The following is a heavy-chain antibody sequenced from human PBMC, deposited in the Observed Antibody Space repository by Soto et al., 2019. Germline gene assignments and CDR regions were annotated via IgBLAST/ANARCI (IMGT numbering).Heavy chain of an antibody. CDR2: IFYSGTT. CDR3: ARDLWVEPELYYYGMDV. Sequence: SETLSLTCTVSGDSISSADYYWSWIRQTPGKGLEWIGHIFYSGTTYYNPSLKSRLTISVDTSKNHFSLRLTSVTAADTAVYYCARDLWVEPELYYYGMDVWGQGTTVTVYS. CDR1: GDSISSADYY. V-gene: IGHV4-30-4*01. D-gene: IGHD1-1*01. J-gene: IGHJ6*02.